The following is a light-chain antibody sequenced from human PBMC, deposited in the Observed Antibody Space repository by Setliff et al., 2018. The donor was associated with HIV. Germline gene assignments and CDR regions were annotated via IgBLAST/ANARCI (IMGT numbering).Light chain of an antibody. V-gene: IGLV2-14*01. Sequence: QSALTQPASVTGSPGQSITISCTGTSSDVGGYKYVYWYQQHPGKAPKLMIYEVSNRPSGISNRFSGSKSGNTASLTISGLQAEDEADYYCSSYRSGNTLVFGNGTKVTVL. J-gene: IGLJ1*01. CDR1: SSDVGGYKY. CDR3: SSYRSGNTLV. CDR2: EVS.